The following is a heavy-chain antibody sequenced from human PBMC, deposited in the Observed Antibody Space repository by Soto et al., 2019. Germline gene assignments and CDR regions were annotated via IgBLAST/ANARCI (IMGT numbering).Heavy chain of an antibody. Sequence: EVQLVESGGGLVQPGGSLRLSCAASGFTFSSYDMHWVRQATGKGLEWVSAIGTAGDTYYPCSVKGRFTISRENAKNSLYLQMNSLRAGDTAVYYCARGFSPFIAGPGWIFDPWGQGTLVTVSS. J-gene: IGHJ5*02. CDR1: GFTFSSYD. CDR2: IGTAGDT. CDR3: ARGFSPFIAGPGWIFDP. V-gene: IGHV3-13*01. D-gene: IGHD6-13*01.